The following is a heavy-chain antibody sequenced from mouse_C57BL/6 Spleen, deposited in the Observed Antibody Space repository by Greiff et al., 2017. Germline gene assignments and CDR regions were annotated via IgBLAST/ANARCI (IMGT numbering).Heavy chain of an antibody. CDR1: GYTFTSYW. CDR2: IDPSDSYT. Sequence: QVQLQQPVAELVMPGASVKLSCKASGYTFTSYWMHWVKQRPGQGLEWIGEIDPSDSYTNYNQKFKGKSTLTVDKSSSTAYMQLSSLTSEDSAVYYCARGYYYGSYFDVWGTGTTVTVSS. D-gene: IGHD1-1*01. J-gene: IGHJ1*03. CDR3: ARGYYYGSYFDV. V-gene: IGHV1-69*01.